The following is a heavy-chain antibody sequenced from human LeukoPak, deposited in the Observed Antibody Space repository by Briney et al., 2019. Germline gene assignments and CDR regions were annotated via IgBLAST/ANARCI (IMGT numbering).Heavy chain of an antibody. J-gene: IGHJ4*02. Sequence: SETLSLTCTVSGGSISSYYWSWIRQPPGKGLEWIGYIYYSGSTNYNPSLKSRVTISVDTSKNQFSLKLSPVTAADTAVYYCAREIAVAGKPYFDYWGQGTLVTVSS. CDR1: GGSISSYY. D-gene: IGHD6-19*01. CDR2: IYYSGST. CDR3: AREIAVAGKPYFDY. V-gene: IGHV4-59*01.